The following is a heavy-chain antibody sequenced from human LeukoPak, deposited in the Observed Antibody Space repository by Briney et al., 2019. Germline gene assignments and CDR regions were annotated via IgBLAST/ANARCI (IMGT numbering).Heavy chain of an antibody. J-gene: IGHJ3*02. CDR3: ATLYSSGWDAFGI. V-gene: IGHV1-69*13. CDR2: IIPIFGTA. CDR1: GGTFSSYA. Sequence: SVTVSCKASGGTFSSYAISWVRQAPGQGLEWMGGIIPIFGTANYAQKFQGRVTITADESTSTAYMELRSLRSDDTAVYYCATLYSSGWDAFGIWGQGTMVTVSS. D-gene: IGHD6-19*01.